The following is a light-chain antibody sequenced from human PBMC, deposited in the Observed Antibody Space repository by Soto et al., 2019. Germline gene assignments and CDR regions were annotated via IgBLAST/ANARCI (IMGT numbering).Light chain of an antibody. V-gene: IGKV1-5*03. CDR1: QNINSW. CDR2: EAS. CDR3: QQYNVYSWT. J-gene: IGKJ1*01. Sequence: DIPMPQSPSTLSASVVYRFTITCRASQNINSWLAWYQQKPGKAPKLLIYEASSLEKGVPARFGGSGSGTEFTLTISSLQPDDFATYYCQQYNVYSWTFGQGNKGDIK.